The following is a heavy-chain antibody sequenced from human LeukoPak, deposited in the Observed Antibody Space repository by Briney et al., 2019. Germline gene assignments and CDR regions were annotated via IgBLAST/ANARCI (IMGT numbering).Heavy chain of an antibody. CDR2: INHSGST. V-gene: IGHV4-34*01. CDR3: AGSIAARLDY. D-gene: IGHD6-6*01. J-gene: IGHJ4*02. Sequence: PSDTLSLTCAVYGGSFSDYYWSWIRQPPGKGLEWIGEINHSGSTNYNPSLKSRVTISVDTSKNQFSLKLSSVTAADTAVYYCAGSIAARLDYWGQGTLVTVSS. CDR1: GGSFSDYY.